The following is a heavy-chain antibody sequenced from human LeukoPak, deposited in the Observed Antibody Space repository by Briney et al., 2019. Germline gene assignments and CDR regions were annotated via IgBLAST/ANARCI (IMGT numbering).Heavy chain of an antibody. J-gene: IGHJ4*02. CDR3: AKGPAGTPGSHFDY. Sequence: PSETLSLTCSVSGVSISDYYWSWIRQPPGKGLEWIGYIYYSGNTNYSPSLKSRVTISVDTSKNQFSLKLSSVTAADTAVYYCAKGPAGTPGSHFDYWGQGTLVTVSS. D-gene: IGHD6-13*01. CDR2: IYYSGNT. V-gene: IGHV4-59*08. CDR1: GVSISDYY.